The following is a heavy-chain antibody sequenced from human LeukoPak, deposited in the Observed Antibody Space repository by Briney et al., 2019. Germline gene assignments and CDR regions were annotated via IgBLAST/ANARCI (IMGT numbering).Heavy chain of an antibody. J-gene: IGHJ3*02. D-gene: IGHD3-3*01. CDR1: GGAFSSYT. CDR2: IITILGIA. Sequence: ASVKVSCKASGGAFSSYTISWRRQAPGQGLEWMERIITILGIANYAQKFQGRGTITADKSTSTAYMELSSPRSEDTGVYYCASPGVFLEWSSDAFDIWGQGTMVTVSS. V-gene: IGHV1-69*02. CDR3: ASPGVFLEWSSDAFDI.